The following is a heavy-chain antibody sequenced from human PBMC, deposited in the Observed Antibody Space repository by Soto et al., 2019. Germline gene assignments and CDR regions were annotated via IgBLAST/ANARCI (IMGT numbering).Heavy chain of an antibody. J-gene: IGHJ6*02. CDR1: GCTFSSYA. CDR3: VKVEGATSYYYGMDV. V-gene: IGHV3-64D*06. CDR2: ISSNGGST. Sequence: GGSLRLSCSASGCTFSSYAMHWVRQAPGKGLEYVSAISSNGGSTYYADSVKGRFTISRDNSKNTLYLQMSSLRAEDTAVYYCVKVEGATSYYYGMDVWGQGTTVTVSS. D-gene: IGHD1-26*01.